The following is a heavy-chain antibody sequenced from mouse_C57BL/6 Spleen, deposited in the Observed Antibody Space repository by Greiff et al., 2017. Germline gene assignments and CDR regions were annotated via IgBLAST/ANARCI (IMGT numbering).Heavy chain of an antibody. CDR2: IDPETGGT. J-gene: IGHJ3*01. CDR1: GYTFTDYE. V-gene: IGHV1-15*01. D-gene: IGHD1-1*02. CDR3: TRVIFCCGSALAY. Sequence: QVQLQQSGAELVRPGASVTLSCKASGYTFTDYEMHWVKQTPVHGLEWIGAIDPETGGTAYNQKFKGKAILTADKSSSTAYMELRSLPSEDSAVYYCTRVIFCCGSALAYWGQGTLVTVSA.